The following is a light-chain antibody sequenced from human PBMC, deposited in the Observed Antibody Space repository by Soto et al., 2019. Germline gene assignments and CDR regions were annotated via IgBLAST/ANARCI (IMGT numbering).Light chain of an antibody. V-gene: IGKV3-15*01. CDR1: ESVSSN. J-gene: IGKJ2*01. Sequence: EIVMTQSPDTLSVSPGERATVSCRASESVSSNLAWYQQKAGQAPRLLIYGASTRATGIPARFSGSGSGTEFTLTISTLQSEDVAIYYCQQYNSWPQYTFGQGTKVDIK. CDR3: QQYNSWPQYT. CDR2: GAS.